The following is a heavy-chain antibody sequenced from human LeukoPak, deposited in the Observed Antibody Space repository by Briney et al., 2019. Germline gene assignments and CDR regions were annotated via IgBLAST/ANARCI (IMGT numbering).Heavy chain of an antibody. CDR1: GFTFDDYG. J-gene: IGHJ4*02. V-gene: IGHV3-20*04. CDR3: AKGSPFIAATYYFDY. D-gene: IGHD6-6*01. Sequence: GSLRLSCAASGFTFDDYGMSWVRQAPGKGLEWVSGINWNGGSTGYADSVKGRFTISRDNSKNTLYLQMNSLRDEDTAVYYCAKGSPFIAATYYFDYWGQGTLVTVSS. CDR2: INWNGGST.